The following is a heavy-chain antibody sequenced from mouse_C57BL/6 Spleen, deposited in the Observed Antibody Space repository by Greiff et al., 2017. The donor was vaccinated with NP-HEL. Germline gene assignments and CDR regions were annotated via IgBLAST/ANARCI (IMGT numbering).Heavy chain of an antibody. CDR1: GFTFSDYG. CDR3: ARASYYSNPAWFAY. D-gene: IGHD2-5*01. Sequence: DVKLVESGGGLVKPGGSLKLSCAASGFTFSDYGMHWVRQAPEKGLEWVAYISSGSSTIYYADTVKGRFTISRDNAKNTLFLQMTSLRSEDTAMYYCARASYYSNPAWFAYWGQGTLVTVSA. V-gene: IGHV5-17*01. J-gene: IGHJ3*01. CDR2: ISSGSSTI.